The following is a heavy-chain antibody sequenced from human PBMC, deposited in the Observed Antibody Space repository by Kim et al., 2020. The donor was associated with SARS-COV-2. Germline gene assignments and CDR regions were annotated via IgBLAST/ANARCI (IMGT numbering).Heavy chain of an antibody. CDR3: GGGEGYCSGGSCFDDAF. D-gene: IGHD2-15*01. J-gene: IGHJ3*01. V-gene: IGHV3-30*04. CDR1: GFTISSYA. Sequence: GGSLRLSCAASGFTISSYAMHWVRQAPGKGLEWVAVISYDGSNKYYADSVKGRFTISRDNSKNTLYLQMNSLRAEDTAVYYCGGGEGYCSGGSCFDDAF. CDR2: ISYDGSNK.